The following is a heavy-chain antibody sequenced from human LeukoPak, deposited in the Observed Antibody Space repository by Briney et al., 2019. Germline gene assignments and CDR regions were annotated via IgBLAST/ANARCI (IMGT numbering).Heavy chain of an antibody. CDR3: ASDMGGSGWTFDY. D-gene: IGHD3-16*01. CDR1: GFTFSGYA. V-gene: IGHV3-30*04. J-gene: IGHJ4*01. Sequence: GGSLRLSCAVSGFTFSGYAMHWVRQAPGKGLEWVAVISFDGSSQYYGDSVKGRFTVSRDNSKSTLYLQMNSLRPDDTAIYYCASDMGGSGWTFDYWGQEPWSPSPQ. CDR2: ISFDGSSQ.